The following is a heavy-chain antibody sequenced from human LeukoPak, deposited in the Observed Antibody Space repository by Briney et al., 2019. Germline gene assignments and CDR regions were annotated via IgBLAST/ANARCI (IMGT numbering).Heavy chain of an antibody. CDR2: INCGRSTM. V-gene: IGHV3-48*02. J-gene: IGHJ6*02. CDR1: GFTFMSYS. Sequence: GRSLRLSCASSGFTFMSYSMTWVREARGKGLEWVSYINCGRSTMYYADSVKGRFTIYRDNGKTSLYLQMNSLRDEDTAVYYCARVIAVVRGGGLSYYYAMDVWGQGTTVTVSS. CDR3: ARVIAVVRGGGLSYYYAMDV. D-gene: IGHD3-10*01.